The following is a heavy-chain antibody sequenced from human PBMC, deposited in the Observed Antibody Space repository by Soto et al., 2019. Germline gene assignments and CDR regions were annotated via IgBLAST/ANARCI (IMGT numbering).Heavy chain of an antibody. Sequence: SETLSLTCTVSGGSISSYYWSWIRQPPGKGLEWIGYIYYSGSTNYNPSLKSRVTISVDTSKNQFSLKLSSVTATDTAVYYCARDNRRYDFWSGYYTPYYYYGMDVWGQGTTVTVS. V-gene: IGHV4-59*01. CDR1: GGSISSYY. CDR3: ARDNRRYDFWSGYYTPYYYYGMDV. J-gene: IGHJ6*02. D-gene: IGHD3-3*01. CDR2: IYYSGST.